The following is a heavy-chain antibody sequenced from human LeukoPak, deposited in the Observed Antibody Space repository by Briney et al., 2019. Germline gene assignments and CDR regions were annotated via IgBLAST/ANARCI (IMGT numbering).Heavy chain of an antibody. Sequence: PGGSLRLSCAASGFTFSSYAMHWVRQAPGKGLEWVAVISYDESNKYYADSVKGRFTISRDNSKNTLYLQMNSLRAEDTAVYYCARGRSLVYAIGPPFDYWGQGTLVTVSS. D-gene: IGHD2-8*01. CDR3: ARGRSLVYAIGPPFDY. V-gene: IGHV3-30-3*01. CDR1: GFTFSSYA. J-gene: IGHJ4*02. CDR2: ISYDESNK.